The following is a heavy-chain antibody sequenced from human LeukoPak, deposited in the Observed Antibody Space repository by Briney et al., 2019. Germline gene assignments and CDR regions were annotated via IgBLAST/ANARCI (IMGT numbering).Heavy chain of an antibody. CDR3: ARDLAEGYCSSTSCRIPGDY. CDR1: GYTPTEIS. Sequence: GASMKVSCKVSGYTPTEISMHWVRQAPGQGLEWMGWINPNSGGTNYAQKFQGRVTMTRDTSISTAYMELSRLRSDDTAVYYCARDLAEGYCSSTSCRIPGDYWGQGTLVTVSS. J-gene: IGHJ4*02. V-gene: IGHV1-2*02. CDR2: INPNSGGT. D-gene: IGHD2-2*01.